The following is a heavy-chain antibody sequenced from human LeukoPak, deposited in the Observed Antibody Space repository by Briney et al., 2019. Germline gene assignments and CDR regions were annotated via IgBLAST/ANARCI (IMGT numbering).Heavy chain of an antibody. V-gene: IGHV4-4*07. CDR3: ARRAVTGTYFDL. J-gene: IGHJ2*01. D-gene: IGHD1-1*01. Sequence: SETLSLTCTVSGGSISNSYWSWIRQPAGKGLEWIGRIYPTDITTYNPSLKSRVTLSVDTSKNQFSLKVNSVTAADTAVYYCARRAVTGTYFDLWGRGTLVTVSS. CDR2: IYPTDIT. CDR1: GGSISNSY.